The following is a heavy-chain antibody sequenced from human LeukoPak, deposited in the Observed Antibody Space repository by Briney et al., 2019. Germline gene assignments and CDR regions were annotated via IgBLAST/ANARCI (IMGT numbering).Heavy chain of an antibody. CDR1: GFTFSSYA. CDR3: AKDTSIGRYCTNGVCSPFDY. D-gene: IGHD2-8*01. Sequence: AGGSLRLSCAAPGFTFSSYAMSWVRQAPGKGLEWVSAISDSGGSTYDADSVKGRFTISRDNSKNTLYLQMNSLRAEDTAVYYCAKDTSIGRYCTNGVCSPFDYWGQGTLVTVSS. V-gene: IGHV3-23*01. CDR2: ISDSGGST. J-gene: IGHJ4*02.